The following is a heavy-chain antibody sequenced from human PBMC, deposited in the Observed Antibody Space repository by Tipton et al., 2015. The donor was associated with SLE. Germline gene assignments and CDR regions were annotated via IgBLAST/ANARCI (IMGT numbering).Heavy chain of an antibody. CDR3: ARDFRAVAGRFFYYYMDV. CDR2: IYFPGRT. Sequence: TLSLTCTVSGGSISSSSYYWGWIRQPPGKGLEWIGRIYFPGRTYYNPSVTSRVTIALDTSKNEFSLEMTSVTTADTGVYYCARDFRAVAGRFFYYYMDVWGKGTTVTV. D-gene: IGHD6-13*01. V-gene: IGHV4-39*07. CDR1: GGSISSSSYY. J-gene: IGHJ6*03.